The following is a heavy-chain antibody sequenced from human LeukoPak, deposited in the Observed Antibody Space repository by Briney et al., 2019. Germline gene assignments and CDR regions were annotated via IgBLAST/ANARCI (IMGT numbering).Heavy chain of an antibody. V-gene: IGHV1-69*05. J-gene: IGHJ1*01. CDR1: GGTFSSYA. CDR3: ASTAVRGVIPLEYFQH. D-gene: IGHD3-10*01. CDR2: IIPIFGTA. Sequence: ASVKVSRKASGGTFSSYAISWVRQAPGQGLEWMGRIIPIFGTANYAQKFQGRVTITTDESTSTAYMELSSLRSEDTAVYYCASTAVRGVIPLEYFQHWGQGTLVTVSS.